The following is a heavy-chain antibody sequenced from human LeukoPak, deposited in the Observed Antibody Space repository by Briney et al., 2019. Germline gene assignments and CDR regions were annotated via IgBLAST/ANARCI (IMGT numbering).Heavy chain of an antibody. CDR1: GGSISSYY. D-gene: IGHD3-16*01. V-gene: IGHV4-59*01. CDR3: ARETSQKGAPYMDA. CDR2: IYYSGST. J-gene: IGHJ6*03. Sequence: SETLSLTCTVSGGSISSYYWSWIRQPPGKGLEWIGYIYYSGSTNYNPSLKSRVTISVDTSKNQFSLKLSSVTAADTAVYYCARETSQKGAPYMDAWGKGTTVTISS.